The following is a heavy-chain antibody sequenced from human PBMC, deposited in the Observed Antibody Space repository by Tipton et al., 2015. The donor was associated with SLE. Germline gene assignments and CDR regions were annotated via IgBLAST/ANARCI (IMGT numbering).Heavy chain of an antibody. D-gene: IGHD6-19*01. CDR1: GFTFDDYT. J-gene: IGHJ3*01. V-gene: IGHV3-43*01. CDR3: AKDNRRKQWPFDAFDF. CDR2: ILWNAGCT. Sequence: SLRLSCVASGFTFDDYTMHWVRQAPEKGLEWVSLILWNAGCTYYADSVKGRFTISRDNRRNSLYLQMNSLRTEDTALYYCAKDNRRKQWPFDAFDFGGQGTMVTVSS.